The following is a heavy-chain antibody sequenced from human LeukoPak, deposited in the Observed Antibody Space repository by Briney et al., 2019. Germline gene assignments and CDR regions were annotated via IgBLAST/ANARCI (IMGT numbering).Heavy chain of an antibody. Sequence: GGSLRLSCAASGFIFSNYGFHWVRQAPGKGLEWVAVIRYDGNLQYHADSVKGRFTVSKDNFKDTLYLHMNGLRPEDSAVYYCSREASEAFDIWGQGSMVTVSS. CDR3: SREASEAFDI. J-gene: IGHJ3*02. V-gene: IGHV3-30*02. CDR1: GFIFSNYG. CDR2: IRYDGNLQ.